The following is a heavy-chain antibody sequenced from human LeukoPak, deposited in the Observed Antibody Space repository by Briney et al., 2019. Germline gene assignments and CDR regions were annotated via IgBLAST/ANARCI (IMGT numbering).Heavy chain of an antibody. J-gene: IGHJ4*02. CDR2: ISGGGTST. CDR3: GKIVYGGNSPRFDS. D-gene: IGHD4-23*01. V-gene: IGHV3-23*01. Sequence: TGGSLRLSCAASGFTFSSYAMSWVRQAPGKGLEWVLTISGGGTSTYYADSVKGRFTISRDNSKNTLYLQMISLRAEDTAVYYCGKIVYGGNSPRFDSWGQGTLVTVSS. CDR1: GFTFSSYA.